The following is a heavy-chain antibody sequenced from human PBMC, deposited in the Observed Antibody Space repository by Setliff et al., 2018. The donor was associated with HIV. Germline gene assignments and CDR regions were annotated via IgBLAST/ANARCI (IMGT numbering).Heavy chain of an antibody. CDR3: TRHSTDPWSLLDY. CDR1: GFTFSSYG. J-gene: IGHJ4*03. V-gene: IGHV3-73*01. CDR2: IRSKGYGSAT. D-gene: IGHD1-1*01. Sequence: GGSLRLSCAASGFTFSSYGMHWVRQAPGKGLEWVSSIRSKGYGSATAYAASVKGRFTISRDDSKNTAYLQMDSLKTEDTAVYYCTRHSTDPWSLLDYWGQGTMVTVSS.